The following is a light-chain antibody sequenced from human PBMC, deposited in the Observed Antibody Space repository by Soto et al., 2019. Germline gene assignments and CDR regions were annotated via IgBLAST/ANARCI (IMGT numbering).Light chain of an antibody. Sequence: EIVMTQSPASLSASPGERATLSCRASQRVDINLAWYQKKAGQAPRLLIYGASNRATGIPDRFSGSGSGTDFTLTITRLEPEDFAMYYCQRYDSFRTFGQGTKVDIK. CDR1: QRVDIN. V-gene: IGKV3D-15*01. CDR2: GAS. CDR3: QRYDSFRT. J-gene: IGKJ1*01.